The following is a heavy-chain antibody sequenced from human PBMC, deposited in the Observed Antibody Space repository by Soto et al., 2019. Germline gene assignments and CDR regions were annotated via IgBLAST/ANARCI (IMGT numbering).Heavy chain of an antibody. Sequence: GGSLRLSCTASGFTFGDYAMSWFRQAPGKGLEWVGFIRSKAYGGTTEYAASVKGRFTISRDDSKSIAYLQMNSLKTEDTAVYYCTRDENNWNYHDAFDIWGQGTMVTVSS. V-gene: IGHV3-49*03. CDR3: TRDENNWNYHDAFDI. CDR2: IRSKAYGGTT. D-gene: IGHD1-7*01. J-gene: IGHJ3*02. CDR1: GFTFGDYA.